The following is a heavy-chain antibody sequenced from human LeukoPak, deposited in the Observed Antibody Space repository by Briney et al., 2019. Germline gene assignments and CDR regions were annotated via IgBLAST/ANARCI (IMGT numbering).Heavy chain of an antibody. D-gene: IGHD2-2*02. J-gene: IGHJ4*02. Sequence: PGGSLRLSCTASGFTFGDYAMSWVRQAPGKGLEWVGFIRSKAYGGTTEYAASVKGRFTISRDDSKSIAYLQMNSLKTEDTAVYYCTRDSGYCSSTSCYTDYWGRGTLVTVSS. CDR2: IRSKAYGGTT. CDR3: TRDSGYCSSTSCYTDY. CDR1: GFTFGDYA. V-gene: IGHV3-49*04.